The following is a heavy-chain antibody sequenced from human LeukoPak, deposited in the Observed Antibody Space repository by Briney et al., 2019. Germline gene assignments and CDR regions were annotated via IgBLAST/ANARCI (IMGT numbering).Heavy chain of an antibody. V-gene: IGHV3-23*01. D-gene: IGHD6-13*01. CDR3: ARVQRGIAAAGTGGGWFEP. Sequence: PGGSLRLSCAVSGFIFKNYAMAWVRQTPTKGLEWVSTISVRGESIYYADAVKGRFTISRDNSKNMLYLQMNSLRAEDTAVYYCARVQRGIAAAGTGGGWFEPWGQGTLVTVSA. CDR1: GFIFKNYA. CDR2: ISVRGESI. J-gene: IGHJ5*02.